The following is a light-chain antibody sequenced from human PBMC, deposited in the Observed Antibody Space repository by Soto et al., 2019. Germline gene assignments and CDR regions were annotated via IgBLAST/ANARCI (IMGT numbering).Light chain of an antibody. CDR3: QQYNNWPPYT. V-gene: IGKV3-15*01. CDR2: AAS. J-gene: IGKJ2*01. CDR1: QSVSSN. Sequence: EIVMTQSPATLSVSPGERATLSCRASQSVSSNLAWYQQKPGQAPRLLIYAASTRATGIPARFSGSGSGTEYTPTISSRQSEDFAIYYCQQYNNWPPYTFGEGTKLEIK.